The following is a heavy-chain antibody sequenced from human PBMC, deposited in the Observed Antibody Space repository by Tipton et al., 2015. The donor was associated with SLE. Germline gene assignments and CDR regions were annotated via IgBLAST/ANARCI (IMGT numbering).Heavy chain of an antibody. D-gene: IGHD7-27*01. Sequence: TLSLTCTVSGGSISRSDYYWGWIRQPPGKGLEWIGSIYHSGSTYYNPSLKSRVTISVDTSKNQFSLKLSSVTAADTAVYYCARGGKLGINWFDPWGQGTLVTVSS. CDR1: GGSISRSDYY. V-gene: IGHV4-39*07. CDR2: IYHSGST. J-gene: IGHJ5*02. CDR3: ARGGKLGINWFDP.